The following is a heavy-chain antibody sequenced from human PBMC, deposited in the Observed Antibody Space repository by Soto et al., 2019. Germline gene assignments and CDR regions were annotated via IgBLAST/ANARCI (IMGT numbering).Heavy chain of an antibody. CDR2: IIPILGIA. J-gene: IGHJ6*02. CDR1: GGTFSSYT. D-gene: IGHD4-17*01. Sequence: ASVKVSCKASGGTFSSYTISWVRQAPGQGLEWMGRIIPILGIANYAQKFQGRVTITADKSTSTAYMELSSLRSEDTAVYYCARSVGNDYCDYYYYGMDVWGQGTTVTVSS. CDR3: ARSVGNDYCDYYYYGMDV. V-gene: IGHV1-69*02.